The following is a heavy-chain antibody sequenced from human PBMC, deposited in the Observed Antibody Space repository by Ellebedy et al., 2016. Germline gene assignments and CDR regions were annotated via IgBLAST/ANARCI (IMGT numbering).Heavy chain of an antibody. J-gene: IGHJ4*02. Sequence: GGSLRLSXAASGFTFSSYAMSWVRQAPGKGLEWVSAISGSGGSTYYADSVKGRFTISRDNSKNTLYLQMNSLRAEDTAVYYCAKDPSSTSLTFDYWGQGTLVTVSS. D-gene: IGHD2-2*01. CDR1: GFTFSSYA. CDR3: AKDPSSTSLTFDY. CDR2: ISGSGGST. V-gene: IGHV3-23*01.